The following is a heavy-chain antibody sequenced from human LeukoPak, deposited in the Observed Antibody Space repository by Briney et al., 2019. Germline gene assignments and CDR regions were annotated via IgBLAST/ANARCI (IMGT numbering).Heavy chain of an antibody. V-gene: IGHV4-30-4*08. CDR2: IYYSGNT. CDR1: GGSISSGDYY. Sequence: SQTLSLTCTVSGGSISSGDYYWSWIRQPPGKGLEWLGYIYYSGNTYYNPSIKSRVTISVDTSKNQFSLKLSSVTAADTAVYYCAREPPGYWGQGILVTVSS. CDR3: AREPPGY. J-gene: IGHJ4*02.